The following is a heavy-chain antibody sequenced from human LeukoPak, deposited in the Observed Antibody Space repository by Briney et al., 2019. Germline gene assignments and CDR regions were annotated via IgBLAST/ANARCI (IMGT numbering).Heavy chain of an antibody. D-gene: IGHD4-23*01. CDR3: TRLSGGNSDSYYYGLGV. Sequence: PGGSLRLSCAASGFTFSGSAIHWVRQASGKGLEWVARIKTKAESYATAYVASVKGGFTISRDDSKNTAYLQMDSLKTEDTAMYYCTRLSGGNSDSYYYGLGVWGQGTTVTVSS. CDR2: IKTKAESYAT. CDR1: GFTFSGSA. J-gene: IGHJ6*02. V-gene: IGHV3-73*01.